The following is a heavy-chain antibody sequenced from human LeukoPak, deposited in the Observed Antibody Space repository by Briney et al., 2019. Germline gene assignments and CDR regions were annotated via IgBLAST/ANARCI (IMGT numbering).Heavy chain of an antibody. V-gene: IGHV4-61*08. J-gene: IGHJ4*02. Sequence: PSGTLSLTCTVSGASVGSAGYYWSWIRQPPGGGLEWIGYVYYISNTNYNPSLKSRVTMSVNPSENQFSLKLNSVTAADTAMYYCARTQSQSGSYRYYFGYWGQGTLVTVSS. D-gene: IGHD1-26*01. CDR3: ARTQSQSGSYRYYFGY. CDR1: GASVGSAGYY. CDR2: VYYISNT.